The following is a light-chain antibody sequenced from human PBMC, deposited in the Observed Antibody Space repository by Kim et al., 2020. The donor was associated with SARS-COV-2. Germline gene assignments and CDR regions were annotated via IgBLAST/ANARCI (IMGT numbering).Light chain of an antibody. Sequence: GDRVTITCRASQRIDTWLAWYQQKPGKAPKLLIYEASNLQSGVPSRFSGSGSGTEFTLTISSLQPDDFATYYCQQYNGYPWTFGQGTKVEIK. CDR3: QQYNGYPWT. J-gene: IGKJ1*01. V-gene: IGKV1-5*03. CDR1: QRIDTW. CDR2: EAS.